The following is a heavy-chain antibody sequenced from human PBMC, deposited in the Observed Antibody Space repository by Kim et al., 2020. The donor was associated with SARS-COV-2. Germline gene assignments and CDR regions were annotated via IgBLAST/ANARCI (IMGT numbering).Heavy chain of an antibody. D-gene: IGHD4-17*01. Sequence: SETLSLTCAVSGGSISSSNWWSWVRQPPGKGLEWIGEIYHSGSTNYNPSLKSRVTISVDKSKNQFSLKLSSVTAADTAVYYCARDDYGDYVTSGYGMDVWGQGTTVTVSS. V-gene: IGHV4-4*02. J-gene: IGHJ6*02. CDR3: ARDDYGDYVTSGYGMDV. CDR2: IYHSGST. CDR1: GGSISSSNW.